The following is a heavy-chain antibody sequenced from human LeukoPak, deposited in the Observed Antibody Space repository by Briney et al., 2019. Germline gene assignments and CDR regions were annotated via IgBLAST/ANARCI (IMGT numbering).Heavy chain of an antibody. Sequence: GRSLRLSCAASGFTFTNYAMHWVRQTPGKGLEWVAFVSYDGSWDFYSDTVKGRFTISRVASKNTLNLQMNSLRAEDTAVCYCTREERGYIPAFWGQGTLVTVSS. CDR3: TREERGYIPAF. V-gene: IGHV3-30*01. J-gene: IGHJ4*02. D-gene: IGHD3-16*02. CDR1: GFTFTNYA. CDR2: VSYDGSWD.